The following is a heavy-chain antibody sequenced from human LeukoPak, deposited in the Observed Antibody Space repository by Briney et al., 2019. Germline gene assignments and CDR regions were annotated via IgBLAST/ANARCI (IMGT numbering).Heavy chain of an antibody. Sequence: SGGSLRLSCAASGFTLSTYWMYWVRQGPGKGLEYVSRISNDGSATTYADSVKGRFSISRDNAESTVYLQMNSLRPEDTAMFYCARGGLDHAFDLWGQGTMVSVSS. CDR1: GFTLSTYW. CDR3: ARGGLDHAFDL. CDR2: ISNDGSAT. D-gene: IGHD3/OR15-3a*01. V-gene: IGHV3-74*01. J-gene: IGHJ3*01.